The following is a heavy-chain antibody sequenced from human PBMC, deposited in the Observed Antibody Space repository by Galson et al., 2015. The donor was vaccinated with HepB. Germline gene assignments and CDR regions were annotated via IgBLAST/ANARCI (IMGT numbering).Heavy chain of an antibody. CDR2: ISSSSTYI. J-gene: IGHJ4*02. D-gene: IGHD6-13*01. V-gene: IGHV3-21*01. CDR1: GLTFSSYS. Sequence: SLRLSCAVSGLTFSSYSMNWVRQAPGKGLEWVSSISSSSTYIYYADSVKGRFTISRDNAENSLYLQMNRLRAEDTAVFYCARVLAAAGTIDYWGQGTLVTVSS. CDR3: ARVLAAAGTIDY.